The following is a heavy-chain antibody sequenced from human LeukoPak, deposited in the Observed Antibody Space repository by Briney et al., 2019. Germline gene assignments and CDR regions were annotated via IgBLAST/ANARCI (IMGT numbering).Heavy chain of an antibody. Sequence: PSETLSLTCAVSGGSISTGNWWTWVRQSPDKGLEWIGEIYHNGSTNYNPSLKSRVTLSVENSKNHFSLRLTSLTAADTAVYYCARVGSRRLYMDVWGRGTTITVSS. CDR2: IYHNGST. J-gene: IGHJ6*03. CDR3: ARVGSRRLYMDV. D-gene: IGHD2-15*01. V-gene: IGHV4-4*02. CDR1: GGSISTGNW.